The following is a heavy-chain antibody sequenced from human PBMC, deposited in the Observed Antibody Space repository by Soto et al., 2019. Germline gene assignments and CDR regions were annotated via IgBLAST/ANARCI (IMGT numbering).Heavy chain of an antibody. V-gene: IGHV2-5*01. CDR3: AQSGGYYDILTGYRGDLGAFDI. CDR1: GFSLSTSGVG. D-gene: IGHD3-9*01. CDR2: IYWNDDK. J-gene: IGHJ3*02. Sequence: SGPTLVNPTQTLTLTCTFSGFSLSTSGVGVGWIRQPPGKALEWLALIYWNDDKRYSPSLKSRLTITKDTSKNQVVLTMTNMDPVDTATYYCAQSGGYYDILTGYRGDLGAFDIWGQGTMVTVSS.